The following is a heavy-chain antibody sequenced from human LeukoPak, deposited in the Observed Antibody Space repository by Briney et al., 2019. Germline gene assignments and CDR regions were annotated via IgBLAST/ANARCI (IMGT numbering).Heavy chain of an antibody. Sequence: GGSLRLSCAASGFTFSSYEMNWVRQAPGKGLEWVSYISSSGSTIYYADSVKGRFTISRDNAKNSLYLQMSSLRAEDTAVYYCASSAAAEAMVYWGQGTLVTVSS. CDR3: ASSAAAEAMVY. D-gene: IGHD6-13*01. V-gene: IGHV3-48*03. J-gene: IGHJ4*02. CDR2: ISSSGSTI. CDR1: GFTFSSYE.